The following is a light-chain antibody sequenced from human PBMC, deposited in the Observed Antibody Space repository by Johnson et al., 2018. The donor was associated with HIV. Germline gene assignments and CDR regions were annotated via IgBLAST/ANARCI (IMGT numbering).Light chain of an antibody. J-gene: IGLJ1*01. CDR1: SSNIGNNY. V-gene: IGLV1-51*01. CDR2: DNN. CDR3: GTWDSSLSAYV. Sequence: VLPQPPSVSAAPGQKVTISCSGSSSNIGNNYVSWYQQLPGTAPKLLIYDNNKRPSGIPDRFSGSKSGTSATLGITGLPTGDEADYYCGTWDSSLSAYVFGTGTKVTVL.